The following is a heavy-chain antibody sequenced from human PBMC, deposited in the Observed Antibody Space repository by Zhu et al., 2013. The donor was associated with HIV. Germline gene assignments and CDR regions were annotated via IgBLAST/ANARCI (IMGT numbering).Heavy chain of an antibody. J-gene: IGHJ4*02. CDR3: ARATTVTTSFDH. D-gene: IGHD4-17*01. Sequence: QVQLVQSGTEVKKVGASVKVSCKAFGYDFSRNAIHWMRQAPGQSLEWMAWIDPGNGATRYSPRFQDRVTVTRDTSASTAYMGLSGLISGDTAVYYCARATTVTTSFDHWGQGTLVTVSS. CDR1: GYDFSRNA. CDR2: IDPGNGAT. V-gene: IGHV1-3*01.